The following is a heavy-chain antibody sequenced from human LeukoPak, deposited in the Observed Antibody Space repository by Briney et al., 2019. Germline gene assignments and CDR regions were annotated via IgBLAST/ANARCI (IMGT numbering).Heavy chain of an antibody. J-gene: IGHJ4*02. D-gene: IGHD2-2*01. Sequence: ASVKVSCKASGYTFTGYYLHWVRQAPGQGLEWMGWINPNSGFTNYAQKFQGRVTMTRDTSISTAYMELSRLRSDDTAVYYCARLADCSSSSCRSFDYWGQGTLVTVTS. CDR1: GYTFTGYY. V-gene: IGHV1-2*02. CDR2: INPNSGFT. CDR3: ARLADCSSSSCRSFDY.